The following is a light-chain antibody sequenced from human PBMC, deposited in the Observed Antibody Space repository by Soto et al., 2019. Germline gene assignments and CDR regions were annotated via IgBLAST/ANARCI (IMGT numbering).Light chain of an antibody. J-gene: IGKJ1*01. Sequence: DIVLTQSPLSLPVTPGEPASISCRSSQSLLHSNGNIYLDWYLQKPGQSPQLLLYLCSIRASGVAGSFSGSGSGTDFTLKITRVEAEDVGVYYFMHAVKTPRTFGQGTKVAIK. V-gene: IGKV2-28*01. CDR1: QSLLHSNGNIY. CDR3: MHAVKTPRT. CDR2: LCS.